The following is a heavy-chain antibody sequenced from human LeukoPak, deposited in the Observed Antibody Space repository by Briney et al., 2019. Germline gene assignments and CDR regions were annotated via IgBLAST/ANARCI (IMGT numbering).Heavy chain of an antibody. V-gene: IGHV1-2*02. J-gene: IGHJ5*02. CDR3: ARGPYYYDSSGPNWFDP. CDR1: GYTFTGYY. D-gene: IGHD3-22*01. CDR2: INPNSGGT. Sequence: EASVKVSCKASGYTFTGYYMHWVRQAPGQGLEWMGWINPNSGGTNYAQKFQGRVTMTRDTSISIAYMELSRLRSNDTAVYYCARGPYYYDSSGPNWFDPWGQGTLVTVSS.